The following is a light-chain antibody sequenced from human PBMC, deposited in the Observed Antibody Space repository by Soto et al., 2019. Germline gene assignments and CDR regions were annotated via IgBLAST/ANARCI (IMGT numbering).Light chain of an antibody. CDR3: SSYTSRSTPV. CDR1: SSDVGAYNF. Sequence: QSALTQPASVSGSPGQSITISCTGTSSDVGAYNFVSWYQQHPGKAPKLMIYEVSNRPSGVSNRFSGSKSGNTASLTISGLQAEDEADYYCSSYTSRSTPVFGGGTKVTVL. CDR2: EVS. V-gene: IGLV2-14*01. J-gene: IGLJ2*01.